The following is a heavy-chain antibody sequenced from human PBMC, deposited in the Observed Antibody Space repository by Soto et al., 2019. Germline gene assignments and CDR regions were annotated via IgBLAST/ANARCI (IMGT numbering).Heavy chain of an antibody. CDR3: ARDPSTGSADY. J-gene: IGHJ4*02. CDR2: ISWSGDDT. Sequence: EVQLLESGGDLVQPGGSLRLSCAASGFTFSSYAMNWVRQAPGKGLEWVSTISWSGDDTYYVDDVKGRFTISRDNSKNTLYLQMNSLRAEDSAVYYCARDPSTGSADYWGQGTLVIVSS. V-gene: IGHV3-23*01. D-gene: IGHD3-9*01. CDR1: GFTFSSYA.